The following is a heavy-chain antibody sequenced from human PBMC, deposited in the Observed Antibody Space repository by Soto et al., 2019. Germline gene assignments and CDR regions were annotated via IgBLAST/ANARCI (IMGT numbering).Heavy chain of an antibody. J-gene: IGHJ4*02. V-gene: IGHV2-5*02. Sequence: QITLKESGPTLVKPTQTLTLTCTFSGFSLSTSGVGVGWIRQPPGKALEWLALIYWDDDERYSPSLKSRLTITKDTPKNQVVPTMTNMDPVDTATYYCAHVYGGYDNFDYWGQGTLVTVSS. CDR2: IYWDDDE. D-gene: IGHD5-12*01. CDR3: AHVYGGYDNFDY. CDR1: GFSLSTSGVG.